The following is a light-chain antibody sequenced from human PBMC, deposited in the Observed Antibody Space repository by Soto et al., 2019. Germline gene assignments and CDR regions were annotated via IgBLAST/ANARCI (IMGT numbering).Light chain of an antibody. J-gene: IGKJ1*01. CDR1: QSISSW. CDR2: KAS. Sequence: DIQMTQSPSTLSASVGDRVTITCRASQSISSWLAWYQQKPGKAPKLLIYKASSLESGVPSRFSGSGSGTEFTLTISSLQTDDFATYYCQPYNSYPWTFGQGTKVDLK. V-gene: IGKV1-5*03. CDR3: QPYNSYPWT.